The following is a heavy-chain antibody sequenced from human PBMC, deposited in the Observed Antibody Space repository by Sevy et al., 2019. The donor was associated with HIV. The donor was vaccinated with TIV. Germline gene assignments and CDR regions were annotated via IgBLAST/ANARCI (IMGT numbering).Heavy chain of an antibody. Sequence: SETLSLTCAVYGGSFSGYYWSWIRQPPGKGLEWIGEINHSGCTNYNPSLKSRVTISVDTSKNQFSLKLSSVTAADTAVYYCARAPSEELPIWGQGTLVTVSS. CDR3: ARAPSEELPI. CDR1: GGSFSGYY. V-gene: IGHV4-34*01. J-gene: IGHJ4*02. CDR2: INHSGCT. D-gene: IGHD1-26*01.